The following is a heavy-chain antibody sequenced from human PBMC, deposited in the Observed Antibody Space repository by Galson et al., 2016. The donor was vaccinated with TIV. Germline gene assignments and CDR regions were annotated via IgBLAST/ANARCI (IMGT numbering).Heavy chain of an antibody. CDR1: TFNVGDNY. D-gene: IGHD2-21*01. V-gene: IGHV3-66*02. J-gene: IGHJ6*02. CDR2: TSSGGAT. CDR3: ARERRYCGNECYLYYYYGMDV. Sequence: SLRLSCAASTFNVGDNYMTWVRQAPGKGLEWVSITSSGGATHYSDSGKGRFTMSRDTDKNTVYLQMNSLRPEDTAVYYCARERRYCGNECYLYYYYGMDVWGQGTTVTVSS.